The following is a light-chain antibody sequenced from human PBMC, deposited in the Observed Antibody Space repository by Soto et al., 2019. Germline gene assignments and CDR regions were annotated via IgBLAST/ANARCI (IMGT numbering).Light chain of an antibody. Sequence: QSALTQPASVSGSPGQSITISCTGTSSDVGSYNLVSWYQQHPGKAPKLMIYEVSKRPSGVFNRFSGSKSGNTASLAISGLQAEDEADDYCCSYAGSSTVVFGGGTKLTVL. CDR3: CSYAGSSTVV. V-gene: IGLV2-23*02. CDR2: EVS. CDR1: SSDVGSYNL. J-gene: IGLJ2*01.